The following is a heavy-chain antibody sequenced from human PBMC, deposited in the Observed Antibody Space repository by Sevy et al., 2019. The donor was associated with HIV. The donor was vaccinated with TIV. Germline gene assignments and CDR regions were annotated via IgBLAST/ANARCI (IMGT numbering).Heavy chain of an antibody. D-gene: IGHD3-16*01. V-gene: IGHV3-48*02. Sequence: GGSLRLSCAASGFTFSSYSMNWVRQAPGKGLEWVSYISSSSSTIYHADSVKGRFTISRDNAKNSLYLQMNSLRDEDTAVYYCARLYYDYVWGSYPFKDFDYWGQGTLVTVSS. CDR2: ISSSSSTI. J-gene: IGHJ4*02. CDR3: ARLYYDYVWGSYPFKDFDY. CDR1: GFTFSSYS.